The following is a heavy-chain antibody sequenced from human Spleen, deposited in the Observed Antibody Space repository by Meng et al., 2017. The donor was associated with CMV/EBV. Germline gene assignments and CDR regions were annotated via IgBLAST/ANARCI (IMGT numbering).Heavy chain of an antibody. J-gene: IGHJ4*02. Sequence: GRSLRLSCAASGFTFSSYSINCVGQAPGKGLEWVSSITGSSSYIYYADSVKGRFTISRDNAKNSLYLQMNSLRAEDTAVYYCARGYSSGWYNDNWGQGTLVTVSS. D-gene: IGHD6-19*01. CDR1: GFTFSSYS. V-gene: IGHV3-21*01. CDR3: ARGYSSGWYNDN. CDR2: ITGSSSYI.